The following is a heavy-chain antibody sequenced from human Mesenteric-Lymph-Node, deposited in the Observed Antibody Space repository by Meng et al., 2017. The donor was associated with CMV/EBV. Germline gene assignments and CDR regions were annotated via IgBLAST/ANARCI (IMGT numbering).Heavy chain of an antibody. J-gene: IGHJ4*02. D-gene: IGHD3-3*02. Sequence: SETLSLTCTVSGGSISSSSYYGGWIRQPPGKGLEWIGSVYYSGSTYYNPSLKSRLTISVDTSKNQFSLKLSSVTAADTAVYYCASVLGGLGINYWGQGMLVTVSS. V-gene: IGHV4-39*07. CDR3: ASVLGGLGINY. CDR2: VYYSGST. CDR1: GGSISSSSYY.